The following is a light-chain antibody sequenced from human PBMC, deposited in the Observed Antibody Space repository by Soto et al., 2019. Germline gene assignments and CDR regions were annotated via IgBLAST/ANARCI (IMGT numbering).Light chain of an antibody. CDR1: QSISSS. J-gene: IGKJ2*01. Sequence: DIQMTQSPSTLSASVGDRVTITCRASQSISSSLAWYQQKPGIAPRLLLYRASSLENGVPSRFSGSGSGPEFTLTINSLQPDDFATYYCQQYETSSPFTFGQGTKLEI. CDR2: RAS. V-gene: IGKV1-5*03. CDR3: QQYETSSPFT.